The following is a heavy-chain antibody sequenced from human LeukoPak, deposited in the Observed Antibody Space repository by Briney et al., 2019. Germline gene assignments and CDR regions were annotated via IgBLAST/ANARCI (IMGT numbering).Heavy chain of an antibody. CDR2: ISWNSGSI. J-gene: IGHJ4*02. Sequence: GGSLRLSCAASGFTFDDYAMHWVRQAPGKGLEWVSGISWNSGSIGYADSVKGRFTISRDNAKNSLYLQMNSLRAEDTALYYCAKDISQGVVPAAELDYFDYWGQGTLVTVSS. CDR1: GFTFDDYA. CDR3: AKDISQGVVPAAELDYFDY. V-gene: IGHV3-9*01. D-gene: IGHD2-2*01.